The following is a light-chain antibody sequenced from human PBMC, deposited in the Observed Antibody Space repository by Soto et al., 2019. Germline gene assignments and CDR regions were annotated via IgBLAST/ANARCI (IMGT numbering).Light chain of an antibody. CDR2: DAS. V-gene: IGKV3-11*01. Sequence: EVVLTQSPATLSLSPGERATLSCRASQSVSSSLAWYQQKPGQTPRLLIYDASNRATGIPARFSGSGSGTDFNLTINSLESEDFAVYYCQQRSNWPPFTFGPGTTVYVK. CDR1: QSVSSS. J-gene: IGKJ3*01. CDR3: QQRSNWPPFT.